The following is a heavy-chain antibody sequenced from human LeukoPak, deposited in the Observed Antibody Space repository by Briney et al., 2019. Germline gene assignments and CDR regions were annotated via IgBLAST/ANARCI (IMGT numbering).Heavy chain of an antibody. CDR1: GFTFDDYA. J-gene: IGHJ6*02. D-gene: IGHD3-10*01. CDR3: AKDGGYAGFGETYGMDV. Sequence: GGYLRRSCAASGFTFDDYAMHRVRQAPGKGLEWVLGISWNSGSIGYTDSVKGRFTISRDNAKNSLYLQMNSLRAEDTALYYCAKDGGYAGFGETYGMDVWGQGTTVTVSS. CDR2: ISWNSGSI. V-gene: IGHV3-9*01.